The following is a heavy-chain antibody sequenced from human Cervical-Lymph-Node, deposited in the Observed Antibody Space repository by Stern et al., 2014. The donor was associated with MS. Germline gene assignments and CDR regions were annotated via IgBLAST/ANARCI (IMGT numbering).Heavy chain of an antibody. CDR1: RGSTSGTTY. V-gene: IGHV4-61*02. Sequence: VQLVQSGPGLLQPSQTLSLTCTVSRGSTSGTTYWSWIRQPAGKGPEWIGHVSTPGASADTPSRQSRVAISIDTSKKLISLRLNSVTVADTAVYFCAKAQARWLGNEYSSYYGMDVWGQGTTVTVSS. D-gene: IGHD5-24*01. CDR3: AKAQARWLGNEYSSYYGMDV. CDR2: VSTPGAS. J-gene: IGHJ6*02.